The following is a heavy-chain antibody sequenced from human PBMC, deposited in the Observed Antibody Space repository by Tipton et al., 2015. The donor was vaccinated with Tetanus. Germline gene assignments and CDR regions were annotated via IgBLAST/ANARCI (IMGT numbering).Heavy chain of an antibody. V-gene: IGHV4-30-2*01. CDR1: GGSISSGGYS. D-gene: IGHD2-8*02. J-gene: IGHJ5*02. Sequence: LRLSCAVSGGSISSGGYSWTWIRQPPGKGLQWIGYMYYSGTTHYNPSLKSRVTISIDRSKNQLSLKLTSVTAADTAVYYCARATSTGPAYNWFDPWGLGTLVTVSS. CDR2: MYYSGTT. CDR3: ARATSTGPAYNWFDP.